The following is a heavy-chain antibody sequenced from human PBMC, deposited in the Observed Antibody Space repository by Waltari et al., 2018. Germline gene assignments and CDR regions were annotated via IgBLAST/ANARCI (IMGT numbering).Heavy chain of an antibody. J-gene: IGHJ4*02. CDR1: GFTVRIYA. CDR3: AKVAPLDFTSTSCQFDY. CDR2: ITASSGST. D-gene: IGHD2-2*01. V-gene: IGHV3-23*01. Sequence: EVQLLESGGGLIQPGGSLRLSCAAAGFTVRIYAMSWVRQATGTGLALVSAITASSGSTFYADSVKGRFTISRDNSKNTLYLQMIRLRADDTAVYYCAKVAPLDFTSTSCQFDYWGQGALVTVSS.